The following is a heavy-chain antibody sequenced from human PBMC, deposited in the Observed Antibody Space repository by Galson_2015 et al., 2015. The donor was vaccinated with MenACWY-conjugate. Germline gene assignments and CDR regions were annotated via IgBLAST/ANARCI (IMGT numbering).Heavy chain of an antibody. D-gene: IGHD2-15*01. J-gene: IGHJ4*02. CDR3: AKEGFCSGGTCYFYDF. CDR2: ISGVGTA. CDR1: GFTVDKYG. V-gene: IGHV3-23*01. Sequence: SLRLSCAASGFTVDKYGMAWVRQAPGKGLEWVSAISGVGTAYYAGSVKGRFTISRDNSKNTMNLQMNSLRVDDTAVYYCAKEGFCSGGTCYFYDFWGRGTLVTVSS.